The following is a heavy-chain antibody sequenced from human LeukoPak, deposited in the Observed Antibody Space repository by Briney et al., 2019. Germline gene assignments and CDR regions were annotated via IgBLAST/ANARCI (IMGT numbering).Heavy chain of an antibody. V-gene: IGHV1-69*05. J-gene: IGHJ4*02. CDR2: IISIFGTA. CDR1: GGTFSSYA. D-gene: IGHD6-19*01. CDR3: ARGNWDSSGWYYDY. Sequence: ASVKVSCKASGGTFSSYAISWVRQAPGQGLEWMGRIISIFGTANYAQMFQGRVTITTDESTNTAYMELSSLRSEDTAVYYCARGNWDSSGWYYDYWGQGTLVTVSS.